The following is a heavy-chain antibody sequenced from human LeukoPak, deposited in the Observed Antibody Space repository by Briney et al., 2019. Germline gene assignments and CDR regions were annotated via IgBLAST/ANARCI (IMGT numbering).Heavy chain of an antibody. J-gene: IGHJ6*03. Sequence: GGSLRLSCAASGFTFSSYGMHWVRQAPGKGLEWVAFIRYDGSNKYYADSVKGRFTISRDNSKNTLYLQMNSLRAEDTAVYYCARKDGYNYFYYYYYMDVWGKGTTVTISS. V-gene: IGHV3-30*02. CDR3: ARKDGYNYFYYYYYMDV. CDR1: GFTFSSYG. CDR2: IRYDGSNK. D-gene: IGHD5-24*01.